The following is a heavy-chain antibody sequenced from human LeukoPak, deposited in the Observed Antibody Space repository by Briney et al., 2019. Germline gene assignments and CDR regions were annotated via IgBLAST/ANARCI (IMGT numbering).Heavy chain of an antibody. Sequence: ASVKVSCKASGYTFTSYDINWVRQATGQGREWMGWMNPNRGNTGYAQKFQGRVTMTRNTSISTAYMELSSLRSEDTAVYYCARGDYYDSSGSGALDIWGQGTMVTVSS. V-gene: IGHV1-8*01. CDR2: MNPNRGNT. D-gene: IGHD3-22*01. CDR1: GYTFTSYD. J-gene: IGHJ3*02. CDR3: ARGDYYDSSGSGALDI.